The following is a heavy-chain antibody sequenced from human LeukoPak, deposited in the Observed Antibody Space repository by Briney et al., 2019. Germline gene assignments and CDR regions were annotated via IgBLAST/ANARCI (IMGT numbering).Heavy chain of an antibody. Sequence: GGSLRLSCAASGFTFSSYSMNWVRQAPGKGLEWVSYIGSSSSTIYYGDSVKGRFTISRDNAKNSLYLQMNSLRVEDTAVYYCARDPPYYNWNYMGAFDIWGQGTMVTVSS. D-gene: IGHD1-7*01. CDR2: IGSSSSTI. J-gene: IGHJ3*02. CDR1: GFTFSSYS. CDR3: ARDPPYYNWNYMGAFDI. V-gene: IGHV3-48*01.